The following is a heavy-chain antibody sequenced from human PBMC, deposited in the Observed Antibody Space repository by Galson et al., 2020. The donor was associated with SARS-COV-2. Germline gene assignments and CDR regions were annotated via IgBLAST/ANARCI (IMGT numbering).Heavy chain of an antibody. D-gene: IGHD2-15*01. J-gene: IGHJ4*02. Sequence: GESLKISCAASGFLFSDYDMNWVRQAPGKGLEWVSFITKSSSTIYYADSVRGRFTISRDNAKSSLYLQMNGLRAEDTAVYYCVRDRHGGAFADWGQGTLVTVSS. CDR3: VRDRHGGAFAD. CDR2: ITKSSSTI. V-gene: IGHV3-48*01. CDR1: GFLFSDYD.